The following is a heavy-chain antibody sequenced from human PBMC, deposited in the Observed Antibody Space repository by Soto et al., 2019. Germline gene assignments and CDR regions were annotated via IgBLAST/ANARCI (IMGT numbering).Heavy chain of an antibody. CDR3: AREVNTVIMPGDTEDYSGLDV. D-gene: IGHD2-21*02. J-gene: IGHJ6*02. CDR2: INPTVGST. Sequence: QVQLVQSGAEVKKPGASVKVSCKASGYVFSCSFVHWVRQAPGQGLEWMAIINPTVGSTSYAHNFQGRIAVTRDTSTATVYLDLSSLRSADTAIYYCAREVNTVIMPGDTEDYSGLDVWGQGTTVIVSS. CDR1: GYVFSCSF. V-gene: IGHV1-46*01.